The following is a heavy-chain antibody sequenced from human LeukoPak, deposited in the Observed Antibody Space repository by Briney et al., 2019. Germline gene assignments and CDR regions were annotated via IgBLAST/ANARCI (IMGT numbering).Heavy chain of an antibody. J-gene: IGHJ4*02. V-gene: IGHV1-18*01. D-gene: IGHD6-19*01. CDR1: GYTFTSYG. CDR3: ARGGSSGWRTPNDDY. CDR2: MSAYNGYT. Sequence: ASVKVSCKASGYTFTSYGITWVRQAPGQGLEWMGWMSAYNGYTNSAQKLQGRVTMTTDTSTSTAYMELRSLRSDDTAVYCCARGGSSGWRTPNDDYWGQGTLVTVSS.